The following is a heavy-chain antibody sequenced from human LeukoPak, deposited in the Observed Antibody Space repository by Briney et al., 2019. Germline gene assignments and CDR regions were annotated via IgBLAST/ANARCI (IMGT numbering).Heavy chain of an antibody. Sequence: ASVKVSCKASGYTSTGYYMHWVRQAPGQGLEWMGWINHNSGGTNYAQKFQGRVTMTRDTSISTAYMELSRLRSDATAVYYCARDMGEYCSDGSFSPLAGFDYWSQGTLVTVSS. CDR3: ARDMGEYCSDGSFSPLAGFDY. D-gene: IGHD2-15*01. CDR2: INHNSGGT. J-gene: IGHJ4*02. CDR1: GYTSTGYY. V-gene: IGHV1-2*02.